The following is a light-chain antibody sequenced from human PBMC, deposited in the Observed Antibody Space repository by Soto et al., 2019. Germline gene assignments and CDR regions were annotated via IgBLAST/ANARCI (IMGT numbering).Light chain of an antibody. J-gene: IGKJ5*01. CDR2: AAS. CDR3: QQLHDYPIT. V-gene: IGKV1-9*01. Sequence: ILLTQSPSSLSASVGDRVTITCRASQGIDSSFAWYQQKPGKAPKLLIYAASSLQSGVPSRFSGSGSGTDFTLTIRSLQPEDFATYYCQQLHDYPITFGQGTRLEMK. CDR1: QGIDSS.